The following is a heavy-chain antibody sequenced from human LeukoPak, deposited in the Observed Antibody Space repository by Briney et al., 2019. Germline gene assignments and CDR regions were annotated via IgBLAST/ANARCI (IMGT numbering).Heavy chain of an antibody. CDR3: ARSRSNSSGWPVPRRWFDP. V-gene: IGHV4-4*09. Sequence: SETLSLTCTVSGGSISSYYWSWIRQPPVKGLEWIGYIYTSGSTNYNPSLKRRVTISVDTSKNQFSLKLSSVTAADTAVYYCARSRSNSSGWPVPRRWFDPWGQGTLVTVSS. D-gene: IGHD6-19*01. CDR2: IYTSGST. J-gene: IGHJ5*02. CDR1: GGSISSYY.